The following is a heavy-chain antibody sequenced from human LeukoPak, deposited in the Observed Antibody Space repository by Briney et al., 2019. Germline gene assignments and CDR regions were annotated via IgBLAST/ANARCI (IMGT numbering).Heavy chain of an antibody. CDR2: IYHSGST. D-gene: IGHD2-15*01. CDR1: GGSISSNDW. V-gene: IGHV4-4*02. J-gene: IGHJ4*02. CDR3: ARDGGYCSGGSYYPDYFDY. Sequence: KSSGTLSLTCAVSGGSISSNDWWSWVREPPGKGLGGIGEIYHSGSTNYNPSLKSRVTISIDKSKNQFSLKLNPVTAEDTAVYYCARDGGYCSGGSYYPDYFDYWGQGTMVTVSS.